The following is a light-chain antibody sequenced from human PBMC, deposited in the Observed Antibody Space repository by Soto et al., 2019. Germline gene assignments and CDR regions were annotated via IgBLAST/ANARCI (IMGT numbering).Light chain of an antibody. J-gene: IGKJ1*01. Sequence: DIQMTQSPSTLPASVGDIVTITCRASQSISNWLAWYQRKPGKAPKLLIYKASSLESGVPSRFSGSGSGTEFTLTISSLQPDDFATYYCQQYNSYPQTFGQGTEVDIK. V-gene: IGKV1-5*03. CDR2: KAS. CDR3: QQYNSYPQT. CDR1: QSISNW.